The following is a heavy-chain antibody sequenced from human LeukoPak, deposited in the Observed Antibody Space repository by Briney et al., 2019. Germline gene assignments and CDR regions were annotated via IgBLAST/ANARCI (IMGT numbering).Heavy chain of an antibody. CDR3: AKDLLSPRPGFRPAHYDFWSD. Sequence: PGGSLRLSCEASGFTFSSYAMSWVRQAPGKGLEWVSAISGSGGSTYYADSVKGWFTISRDNSKNTLYLQMNSLRAEDTAVYYCAKDLLSPRPGFRPAHYDFWSDWGQGTLVTVSS. CDR2: ISGSGGST. CDR1: GFTFSSYA. D-gene: IGHD3-3*01. J-gene: IGHJ4*02. V-gene: IGHV3-23*01.